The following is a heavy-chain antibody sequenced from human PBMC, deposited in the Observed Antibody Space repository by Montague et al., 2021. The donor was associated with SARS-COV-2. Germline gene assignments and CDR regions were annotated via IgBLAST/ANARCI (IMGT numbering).Heavy chain of an antibody. CDR3: ARRVTGTTVHYYYCGMDV. CDR2: IYYSGST. J-gene: IGHJ6*04. CDR1: GGSISSSSYY. V-gene: IGHV4-39*01. Sequence: SETLSLTCTVSGGSISSSSYYWGWIRQPPGKGLEWIGSIYYSGSTYYNPSLKSRVTISVDTSKNQFSLKLSSVTAADTAVYYCARRVTGTTVHYYYCGMDVWGKGTTVTVSS. D-gene: IGHD1-20*01.